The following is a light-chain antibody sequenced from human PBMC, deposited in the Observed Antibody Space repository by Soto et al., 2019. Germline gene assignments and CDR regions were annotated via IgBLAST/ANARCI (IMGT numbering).Light chain of an antibody. J-gene: IGKJ2*01. V-gene: IGKV3-20*01. CDR2: GAS. Sequence: LSPGERATLSCRASQSVSSSYLAWYQQKPGQAPRLLXYGASSRATGIPDRFSGSGSGTDFTLTISRLEPEDFAVYYCQQYGSSPYTFGQGTKLEIK. CDR3: QQYGSSPYT. CDR1: QSVSSSY.